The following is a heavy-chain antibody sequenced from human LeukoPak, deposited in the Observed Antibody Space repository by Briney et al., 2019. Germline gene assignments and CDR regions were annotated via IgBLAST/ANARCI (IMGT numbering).Heavy chain of an antibody. CDR1: GVSISSYY. Sequence: ASETLSLTCTVSGVSISSYYWSWIRQPPGKGLEWIGYIYYSGSTNYNPSLKSRVTISVDTSKNQFSLKLSSVTAADTAVYYCARARGSYYYYYGMDVWGQGTTVTVSS. J-gene: IGHJ6*02. CDR2: IYYSGST. V-gene: IGHV4-59*01. D-gene: IGHD1-26*01. CDR3: ARARGSYYYYYGMDV.